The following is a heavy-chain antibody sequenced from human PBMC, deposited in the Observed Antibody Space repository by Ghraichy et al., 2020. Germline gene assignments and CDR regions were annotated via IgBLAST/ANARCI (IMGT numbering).Heavy chain of an antibody. CDR3: ASGWFGELLGH. D-gene: IGHD3-10*01. J-gene: IGHJ4*02. CDR1: DGSISSYY. CDR2: IYYSGST. Sequence: SETLSLTCTVSDGSISSYYWSWIRQPPGKGLEWIGYIYYSGSTNYNPSLKSRVTISVDTSKNQFSLKLSSVTAADTAVYYCASGWFGELLGHWGQGTLVTVSS. V-gene: IGHV4-59*01.